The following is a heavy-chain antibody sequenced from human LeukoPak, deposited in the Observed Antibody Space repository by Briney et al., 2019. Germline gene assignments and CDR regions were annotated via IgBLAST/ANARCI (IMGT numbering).Heavy chain of an antibody. CDR3: AKARYYDSSGPFDY. V-gene: IGHV3-48*03. CDR2: ISSSGSTI. CDR1: GFTFSSYE. Sequence: PGGSLRLSCAASGFTFSSYEMNWVRQAPGKGLEWVSYISSSGSTIYYADSVKGRFTISRDKSKNTLDLQMNSLRAGDTAVYYCAKARYYDSSGPFDYWGQGTLVTVSS. D-gene: IGHD3-22*01. J-gene: IGHJ4*02.